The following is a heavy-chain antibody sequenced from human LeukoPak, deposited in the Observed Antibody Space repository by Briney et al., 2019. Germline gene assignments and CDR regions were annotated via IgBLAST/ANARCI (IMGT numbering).Heavy chain of an antibody. Sequence: GGSLILSCAASGFTFSSYWMHWVRQAPGKGLVWVSRINSDGSSTSYADSVKGRFTISRDNAKNTLYLQMNSLRAEDTAVYYCARGDSSGWYYFDYWGQGTLVTVSS. D-gene: IGHD6-19*01. V-gene: IGHV3-74*01. CDR1: GFTFSSYW. CDR2: INSDGSST. CDR3: ARGDSSGWYYFDY. J-gene: IGHJ4*02.